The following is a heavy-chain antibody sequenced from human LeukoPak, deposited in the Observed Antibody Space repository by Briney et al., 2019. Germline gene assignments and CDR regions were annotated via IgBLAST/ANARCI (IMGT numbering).Heavy chain of an antibody. V-gene: IGHV3-53*05. CDR3: ARDLDSSGYHQRGRAFDI. CDR1: GFTVSSNY. J-gene: IGHJ3*02. Sequence: GGSLRLSCAASGFTVSSNYMSWVRQAPGKGLEWVSVIYSGGSTYYADSVKGRFTISRDNSKNTLYLQMNSLRSEDTAVYYCARDLDSSGYHQRGRAFDIWGQGTMVTVSS. D-gene: IGHD3-22*01. CDR2: IYSGGST.